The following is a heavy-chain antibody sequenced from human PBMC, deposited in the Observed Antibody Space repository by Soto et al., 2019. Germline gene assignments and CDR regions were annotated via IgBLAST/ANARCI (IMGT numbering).Heavy chain of an antibody. Sequence: SSVKVSCKASGYTFTSYYMHWVRQAPGQGLEWMGIINPSGGSTSYAQKFQGRVTMTRDTSTSTVYMELSSLRSEDTAVYYCARDLRVAGFDYWGQGTMVTVSS. V-gene: IGHV1-46*01. J-gene: IGHJ4*02. CDR1: GYTFTSYY. CDR2: INPSGGST. D-gene: IGHD6-19*01. CDR3: ARDLRVAGFDY.